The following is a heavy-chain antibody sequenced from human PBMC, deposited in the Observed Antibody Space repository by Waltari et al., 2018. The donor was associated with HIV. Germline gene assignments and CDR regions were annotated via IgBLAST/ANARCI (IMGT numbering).Heavy chain of an antibody. CDR1: GGSISSSSYY. D-gene: IGHD3-10*01. Sequence: QLQLQESGPGLVKPSETLSLTCTVSGGSISSSSYYWGWIRQPPGKGLEGIGRIYYSGSTYYNPSLKSRVTISVDTSKNQFSLKLSSVTAADTAVYYCARLTRGRRSDYWGQGTLVTVSS. CDR3: ARLTRGRRSDY. V-gene: IGHV4-39*01. CDR2: IYYSGST. J-gene: IGHJ4*02.